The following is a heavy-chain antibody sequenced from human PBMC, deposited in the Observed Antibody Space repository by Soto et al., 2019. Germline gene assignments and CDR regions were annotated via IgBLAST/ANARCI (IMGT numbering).Heavy chain of an antibody. CDR1: GYSISSGYY. J-gene: IGHJ3*02. CDR3: ARDQVGYCSSTSCYSAFDI. V-gene: IGHV4-38-2*02. D-gene: IGHD2-2*01. Sequence: SQTLSLTCAVSGYSISSGYYWRWIRQPPGKGLEWIGSIYHSGSTYYNPSLNSRVTISVDTSKNQFSLKLSSVTAADTAVYYCARDQVGYCSSTSCYSAFDIWGQGTMVTVSS. CDR2: IYHSGST.